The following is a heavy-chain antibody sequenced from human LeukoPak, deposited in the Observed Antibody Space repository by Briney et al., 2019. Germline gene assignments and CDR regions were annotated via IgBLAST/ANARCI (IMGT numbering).Heavy chain of an antibody. CDR2: ISYSGGT. CDR3: ATSSDISSYYYARFDF. V-gene: IGHV4-59*01. CDR1: GGSMKSYY. D-gene: IGHD3-22*01. J-gene: IGHJ4*02. Sequence: SETLSLTCTVSGGSMKSYYWSWIRQSPGKGLEWIGYISYSGGTNYNPSLKSRVIISLDTSTNQFSLKLSSVTAADTAIYYCATSSDISSYYYARFDFWGQGALGTVSS.